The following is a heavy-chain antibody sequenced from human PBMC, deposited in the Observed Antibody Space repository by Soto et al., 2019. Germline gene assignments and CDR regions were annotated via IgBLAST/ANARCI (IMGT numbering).Heavy chain of an antibody. J-gene: IGHJ5*02. Sequence: QVQLVQSGAEVKKPGASVKVSCKASGYTFTGYYMHWVRQAPGQGLEWMGWINPNSGGTNYAQKFQGWVTMTRDTSISTAYMELSRLRSDDTAVYYCAGGHLTGIAAADPNWFDPWGQGTLVTVSS. D-gene: IGHD6-13*01. CDR2: INPNSGGT. V-gene: IGHV1-2*04. CDR3: AGGHLTGIAAADPNWFDP. CDR1: GYTFTGYY.